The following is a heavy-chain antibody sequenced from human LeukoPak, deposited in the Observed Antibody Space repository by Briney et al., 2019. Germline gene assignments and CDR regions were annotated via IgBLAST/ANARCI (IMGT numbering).Heavy chain of an antibody. D-gene: IGHD3-22*01. CDR1: GGSISSLY. V-gene: IGHV4-59*08. CDR3: ARASGGYYNNWFDP. J-gene: IGHJ5*02. Sequence: SETLSLTCSVSGGSISSLYWSWIRQPPGKGLEWIGYIYYTGSTNYNPSLKSRVTMFVDMSKNQFSLRLSSVTAADTAVYYCARASGGYYNNWFDPWGQGTLVTVSS. CDR2: IYYTGST.